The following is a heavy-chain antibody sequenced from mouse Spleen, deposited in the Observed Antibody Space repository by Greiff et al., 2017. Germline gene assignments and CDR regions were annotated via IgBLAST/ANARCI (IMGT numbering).Heavy chain of an antibody. CDR1: GFTFSSYG. J-gene: IGHJ3*01. V-gene: IGHV5-6*01. CDR3: ARHRYDVEFAY. D-gene: IGHD2-14*01. CDR2: ISSGGSYT. Sequence: EVKLVESGGDLVKPGGSLKLSCAASGFTFSSYGMSWVRQTPDKRLEWVATISSGGSYTYYPDSVKGRFTISRDNAKNTLYLQMSSLKSEDTAMYYCARHRYDVEFAYWGQGTLVTVSA.